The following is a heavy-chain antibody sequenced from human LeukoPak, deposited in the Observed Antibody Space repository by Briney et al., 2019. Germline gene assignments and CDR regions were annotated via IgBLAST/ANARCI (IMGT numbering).Heavy chain of an antibody. Sequence: ETLSLTCALYGGSFSTYYWNCIRQPPGKGLEWNGEINHRGSTNCNPSLESRVTMSVDTSKKQLSLKLRSVTAADTAVYYCALFTYGPDNWGQGNLVTVSS. CDR3: ALFTYGPDN. D-gene: IGHD2-8*01. J-gene: IGHJ4*02. CDR2: INHRGST. CDR1: GGSFSTYY. V-gene: IGHV4-34*01.